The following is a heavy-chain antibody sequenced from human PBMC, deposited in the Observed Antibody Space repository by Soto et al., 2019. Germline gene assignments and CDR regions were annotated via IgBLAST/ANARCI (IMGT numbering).Heavy chain of an antibody. CDR3: AKDIAAGQGYRIFDP. CDR2: ISGSADIT. Sequence: PGGSLRLSCAASGFTFSKFAMSWVRQAPGKGLEWVSTISGSADITFNADSVKGRFTTSRDNSKNTLFVQMDSLRVEDTAVYYCAKDIAAGQGYRIFDPWGQGTLVTVSS. J-gene: IGHJ5*02. V-gene: IGHV3-23*01. D-gene: IGHD5-18*01. CDR1: GFTFSKFA.